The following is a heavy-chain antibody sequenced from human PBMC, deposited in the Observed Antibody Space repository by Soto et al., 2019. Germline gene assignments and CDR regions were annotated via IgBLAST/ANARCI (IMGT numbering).Heavy chain of an antibody. V-gene: IGHV3-7*04. CDR1: GFTFRTYW. CDR3: ARDGLYCTYANCRGDAYDV. Sequence: EVQLVGSGGGLVQPGGSLRLSCVASGFTFRTYWMTWVRQAPGKGLEWVANIKQDGSEKYYVDSVRGRFAISRDNDKDSLYLQMNSLRVEATAVYYCARDGLYCTYANCRGDAYDVWDQGTMVTVSS. D-gene: IGHD2-8*01. J-gene: IGHJ3*01. CDR2: IKQDGSEK.